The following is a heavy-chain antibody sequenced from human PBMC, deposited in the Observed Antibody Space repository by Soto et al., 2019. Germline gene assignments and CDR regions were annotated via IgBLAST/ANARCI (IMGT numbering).Heavy chain of an antibody. CDR1: GYTFTSYG. J-gene: IGHJ4*02. V-gene: IGHV1-18*01. D-gene: IGHD3-22*01. CDR2: ISAYSGNT. CDR3: AREPYYYDSSGYYPGAYFDY. Sequence: ASVKVSCKASGYTFTSYGISWVRQAPGQGLEWMGWISAYSGNTNYAQKLQGRVTMTTDTSTSTAYMELRSLRSDDTAVYYCAREPYYYDSSGYYPGAYFDYWGQGTLVTVSS.